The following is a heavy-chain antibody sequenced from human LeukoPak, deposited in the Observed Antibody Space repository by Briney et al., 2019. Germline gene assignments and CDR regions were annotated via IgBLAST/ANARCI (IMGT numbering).Heavy chain of an antibody. CDR2: IKQDGSEK. CDR1: GVIFSSYW. D-gene: IGHD3-10*01. Sequence: GGSLRHSCAASGVIFSSYWMSWVRQAPGKGLEWVANIKQDGSEKWYVDAVKGRFTISRDNAKNSLYLQMNSLRAEDTAVYYCARGAHYYGSGSWGQGTLVTVSS. J-gene: IGHJ4*02. CDR3: ARGAHYYGSGS. V-gene: IGHV3-7*01.